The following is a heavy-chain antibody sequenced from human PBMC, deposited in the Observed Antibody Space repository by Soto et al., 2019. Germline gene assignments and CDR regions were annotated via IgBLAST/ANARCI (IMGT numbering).Heavy chain of an antibody. Sequence: QITLKEAGPTLVKPTQTLTLTCSFSGFSLITSGVGVGWIRQPPGKALEWLALIYWDDDTGYSTSLRNRLTITKDTYRNHVVLTMTNMDPADTATYYCAHTMAPRIFDSWGQGTLVTVSS. CDR2: IYWDDDT. V-gene: IGHV2-5*02. CDR1: GFSLITSGVG. CDR3: AHTMAPRIFDS. J-gene: IGHJ4*02.